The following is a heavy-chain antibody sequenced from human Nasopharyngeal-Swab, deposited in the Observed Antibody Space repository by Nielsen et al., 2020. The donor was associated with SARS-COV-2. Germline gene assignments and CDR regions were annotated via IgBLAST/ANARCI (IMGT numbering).Heavy chain of an antibody. J-gene: IGHJ6*02. D-gene: IGHD3-3*01. CDR2: MHTSTTT. V-gene: IGHV4-61*02. Sequence: RQCHGQGLEWIGRMHTSTTTSYNPSLKSRVTISVDKSKNQFSLKLSSVTAADTAVYYCARMIFGVANAGIDVWGQGATVTVSS. CDR3: ARMIFGVANAGIDV.